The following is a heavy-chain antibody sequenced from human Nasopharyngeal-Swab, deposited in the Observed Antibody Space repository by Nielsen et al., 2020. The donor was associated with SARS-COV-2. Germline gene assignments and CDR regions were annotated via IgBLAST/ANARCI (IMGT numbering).Heavy chain of an antibody. Sequence: ASVKVSCKVSGYTLTELSMHWVRQAPGKGLEWMGGFDPEDDETIYAQKFQGRVTMTEDTSTDTAYMELSSLRSGDTAVYYCATDYALGGATTVDYWGQGTLVTVSS. D-gene: IGHD1-26*01. J-gene: IGHJ4*02. CDR1: GYTLTELS. CDR3: ATDYALGGATTVDY. V-gene: IGHV1-24*01. CDR2: FDPEDDET.